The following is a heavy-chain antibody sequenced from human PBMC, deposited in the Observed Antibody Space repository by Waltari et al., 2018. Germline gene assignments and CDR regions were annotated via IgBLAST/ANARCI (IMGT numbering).Heavy chain of an antibody. CDR1: GLTFSRHG. CDR3: ARGSAGKPLDN. D-gene: IGHD2-15*01. CDR2: ITYDGSRK. Sequence: QVRLAESGGGMVQSGGSLRLSCEASGLTFSRHGLHWVRQAPGKGLEWVAFITYDGSRKFYADSVKGRFTISRDNSNDILFLDMNNLRRDDTAVYFCARGSAGKPLDNWGQGALVAVSS. J-gene: IGHJ4*02. V-gene: IGHV3-30*03.